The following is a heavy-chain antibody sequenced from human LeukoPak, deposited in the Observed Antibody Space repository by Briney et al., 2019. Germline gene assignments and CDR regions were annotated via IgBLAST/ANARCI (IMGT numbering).Heavy chain of an antibody. D-gene: IGHD6-13*01. Sequence: GGSLRLSCAASGFTFSSYSMNWVRQAPGKGLEWVSAISGSGGSTYYADSVKGRFTISRDNSKNTLYLQMNSLGAEDTAVYYCAKDGGSSWPPPHLYWGQGTLVTVSS. J-gene: IGHJ4*02. CDR2: ISGSGGST. CDR3: AKDGGSSWPPPHLY. V-gene: IGHV3-23*01. CDR1: GFTFSSYS.